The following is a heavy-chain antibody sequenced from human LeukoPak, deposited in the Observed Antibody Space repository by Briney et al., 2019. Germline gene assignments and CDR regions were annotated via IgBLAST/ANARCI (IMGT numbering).Heavy chain of an antibody. J-gene: IGHJ4*02. CDR1: GGAISSNNW. CDR3: ASYYDSSGYRLDY. V-gene: IGHV4-4*02. Sequence: SETLSLTCAVPGGAISSNNWRSWVRLPPGKGLEWIGEIYHTGSTNYNPSLKSRVTMSVDKSKNQFSLKLSSVAAADTAVYYCASYYDSSGYRLDYWGQGTLVTVSS. D-gene: IGHD3-22*01. CDR2: IYHTGST.